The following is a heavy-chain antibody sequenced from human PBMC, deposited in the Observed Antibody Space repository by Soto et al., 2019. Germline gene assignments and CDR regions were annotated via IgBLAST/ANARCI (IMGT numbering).Heavy chain of an antibody. V-gene: IGHV1-18*04. Sequence: ASVKVSCKASGYTFSDYGITWVRQAPGQGLEWMGWISISSGNTHFEESLQGRVTMTSDKTSTAYMELWRLRSDDSAMYYCARSYNYGSYWYFDLWGRGTLVTVSS. CDR1: GYTFSDYG. D-gene: IGHD3-10*01. CDR3: ARSYNYGSYWYFDL. J-gene: IGHJ2*01. CDR2: ISISSGNT.